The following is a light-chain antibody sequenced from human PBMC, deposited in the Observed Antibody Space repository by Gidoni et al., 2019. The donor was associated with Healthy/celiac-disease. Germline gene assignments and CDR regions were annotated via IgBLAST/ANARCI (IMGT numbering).Light chain of an antibody. CDR2: AAS. V-gene: IGKV1-39*01. CDR3: QQSYSTPPT. J-gene: IGKJ1*01. CDR1: QSISSY. Sequence: DIQMTQSPSSLSASVGDRVTITCRASQSISSYLNWYQQKPGKAPQLLIYAASSLQSGVPSRFSGSGSGTDFTLTTRSLQPEDFATYYCQQSYSTPPTFXXXTKVEIK.